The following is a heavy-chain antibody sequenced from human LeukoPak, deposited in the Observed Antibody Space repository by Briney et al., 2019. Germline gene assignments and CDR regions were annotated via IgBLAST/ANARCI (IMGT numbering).Heavy chain of an antibody. J-gene: IGHJ4*02. Sequence: ASVKVSCKASGYTFTGYYMHWVRQAPGQGLEWMGWINPNSGGTNYAQKFQGRVTMTRDTSISTAYMELSRLRSDDTAVHYCARGEYCSSTSCSPADYWGQGTLVTVSS. CDR1: GYTFTGYY. D-gene: IGHD2-2*01. CDR2: INPNSGGT. CDR3: ARGEYCSSTSCSPADY. V-gene: IGHV1-2*02.